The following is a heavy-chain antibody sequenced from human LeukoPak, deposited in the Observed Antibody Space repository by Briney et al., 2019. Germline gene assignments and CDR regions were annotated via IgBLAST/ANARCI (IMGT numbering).Heavy chain of an antibody. J-gene: IGHJ4*02. D-gene: IGHD2-2*01. Sequence: PGGSLRLSCAASGFTFSSYSMNWVRQAPGKGLEWVSSISSSSSYIYYADSVKGRFTISRDNAKNSLYLQMNSLRAEDTAVYYCATTPVVVPNFEYWGQGTLVTVSS. CDR1: GFTFSSYS. CDR3: ATTPVVVPNFEY. CDR2: ISSSSSYI. V-gene: IGHV3-21*01.